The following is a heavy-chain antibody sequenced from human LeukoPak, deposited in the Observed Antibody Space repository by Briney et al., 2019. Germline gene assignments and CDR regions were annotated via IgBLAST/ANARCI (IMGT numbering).Heavy chain of an antibody. Sequence: SETLSLTCTVSGGSISTYYWSWIRQPPGKGLEWIGYIYYSESSNYNPSLKSRVTISLDTSKNPFSLKLSSVTAADTAVYYCARRRGYRYDYWRQGTLLTVSS. J-gene: IGHJ4*02. D-gene: IGHD6-25*01. CDR3: ARRRGYRYDY. CDR1: GGSISTYY. V-gene: IGHV4-59*01. CDR2: IYYSESS.